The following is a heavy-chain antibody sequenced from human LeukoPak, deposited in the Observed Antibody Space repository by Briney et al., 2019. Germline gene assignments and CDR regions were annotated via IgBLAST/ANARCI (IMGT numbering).Heavy chain of an antibody. CDR3: AKDHGSSDWYYFDY. CDR1: GFTFSSYA. D-gene: IGHD6-13*01. Sequence: GGSLRLSCAASGFTFSSYAMHWVRQAPGKGLEWVAVISYDGSNKKYADSVKGRFTISRDNSKNTLYLQMNTLRADDTAVYYCAKDHGSSDWYYFDYWGQGTLVTVSS. CDR2: ISYDGSNK. V-gene: IGHV3-30*04. J-gene: IGHJ4*02.